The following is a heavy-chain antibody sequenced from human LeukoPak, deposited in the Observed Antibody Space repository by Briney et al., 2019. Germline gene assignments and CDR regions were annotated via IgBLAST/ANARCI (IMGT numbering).Heavy chain of an antibody. CDR3: ARQVGPGYGSGSYFYFDY. J-gene: IGHJ4*02. V-gene: IGHV4-39*01. D-gene: IGHD3-10*01. Sequence: PSETLSLTCTVSGGSISSSSYYWGWIRQPPGKGLEWIGSIYYSGSTYYNPSLKSRVTISVDTSKNQFSLKLSSVSAADTAVYYCARQVGPGYGSGSYFYFDYWGQGTLVTASS. CDR2: IYYSGST. CDR1: GGSISSSSYY.